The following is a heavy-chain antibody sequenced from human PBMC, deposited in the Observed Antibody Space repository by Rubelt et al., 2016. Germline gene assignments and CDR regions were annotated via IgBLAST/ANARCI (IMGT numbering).Heavy chain of an antibody. Sequence: KVRRSLRLSCAASGFTFSDYAMHWVRQAPGKGLVWVSSISRSGTSIYYADSVRGRFTISRDNAKNSLFLQMNSLRADDTAVYYCATESYYRFDNWGQGTLVTVSS. CDR2: ISRSGTSI. V-gene: IGHV3-21*01. D-gene: IGHD3-10*01. J-gene: IGHJ4*02. CDR3: ATESYYRFDN. CDR1: GFTFSDYA.